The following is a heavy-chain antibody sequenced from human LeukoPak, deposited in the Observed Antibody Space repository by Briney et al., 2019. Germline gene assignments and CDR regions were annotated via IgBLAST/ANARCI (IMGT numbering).Heavy chain of an antibody. Sequence: SETLSPTCAVSGGSISSGGYSWSWIRQPPGKGLEWIGYIYHSGSTYYNPSLKSRVTISVDRSKNQFSLKPSSVTAADTAVYYCARGDTAMGEVFDYWGQGTLVTVSS. J-gene: IGHJ4*02. V-gene: IGHV4-30-2*01. CDR1: GGSISSGGYS. D-gene: IGHD5-18*01. CDR2: IYHSGST. CDR3: ARGDTAMGEVFDY.